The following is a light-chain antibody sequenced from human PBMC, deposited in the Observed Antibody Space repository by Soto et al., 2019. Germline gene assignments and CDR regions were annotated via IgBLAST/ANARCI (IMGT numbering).Light chain of an antibody. CDR2: GAS. Sequence: EIVLTQSPGTLSLSPGERATLSCRASQSVSSSFLAWYQQKPGQAPRLLIYGASSRATVIPDRFSGSGSGTDFTLTISGLEPEDFAVYYCQQHDNSPWTFGQGTKVEIK. CDR3: QQHDNSPWT. CDR1: QSVSSSF. V-gene: IGKV3-20*01. J-gene: IGKJ1*01.